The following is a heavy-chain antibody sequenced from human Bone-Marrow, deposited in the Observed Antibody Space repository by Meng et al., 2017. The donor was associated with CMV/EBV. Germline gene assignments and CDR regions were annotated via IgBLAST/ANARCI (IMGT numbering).Heavy chain of an antibody. CDR1: GYTFTSYY. V-gene: IGHV1-2*02. J-gene: IGHJ4*02. Sequence: ASVKVSCNASGYTFTSYYMHWVRQAPGQGLEWMGWINPNSGGTNYTQKFQGRVTMTRDTSISTAYMELSRLRSDDTAVYYCARGEEIQLWFPTVDYWGQGTLVTVSS. CDR2: INPNSGGT. CDR3: ARGEEIQLWFPTVDY. D-gene: IGHD5-18*01.